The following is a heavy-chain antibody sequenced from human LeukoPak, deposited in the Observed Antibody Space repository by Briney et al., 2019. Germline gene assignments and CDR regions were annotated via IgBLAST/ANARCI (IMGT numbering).Heavy chain of an antibody. CDR2: IKQDGSEK. CDR3: ARDVYCSGGSCYMPFDY. D-gene: IGHD2-15*01. J-gene: IGHJ4*02. Sequence: GSLRLSCTASGFAFSAYGMHWVRQAPGKGLEWVANIKQDGSEKYYVDSVKGRFTISRDNAKNSLYLQMNSLRAEDTAVYYCARDVYCSGGSCYMPFDYWGQGTLVTVSS. V-gene: IGHV3-7*03. CDR1: GFAFSAYG.